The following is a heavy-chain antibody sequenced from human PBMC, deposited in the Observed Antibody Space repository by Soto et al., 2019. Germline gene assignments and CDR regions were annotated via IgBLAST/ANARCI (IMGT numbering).Heavy chain of an antibody. D-gene: IGHD1-1*01. Sequence: GSLRLSCAACRFTFSSYGMHWVRQAPGKGLEWVAVISYDGNNKYYADSVKGRFTISRDNSKNTLYLQMNSLRAEDTAVYYCAKGGGKYTTDYFDFWGQGTLVTVSS. CDR2: ISYDGNNK. V-gene: IGHV3-30*18. CDR1: RFTFSSYG. J-gene: IGHJ4*02. CDR3: AKGGGKYTTDYFDF.